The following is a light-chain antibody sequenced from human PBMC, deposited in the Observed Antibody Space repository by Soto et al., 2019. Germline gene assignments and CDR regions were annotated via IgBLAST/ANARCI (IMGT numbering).Light chain of an antibody. CDR3: AAWDDSLSGYV. Sequence: QSALTQPPSASGTPGQRVTISCSGSCSNIGSNYVYWYQQLPGTAPKLLIYSNNQRPSGVPDRFSGSKSGTSASLAISGLRSEDEADYYCAAWDDSLSGYVFGTGTKVTVL. CDR2: SNN. CDR1: CSNIGSNY. J-gene: IGLJ1*01. V-gene: IGLV1-47*02.